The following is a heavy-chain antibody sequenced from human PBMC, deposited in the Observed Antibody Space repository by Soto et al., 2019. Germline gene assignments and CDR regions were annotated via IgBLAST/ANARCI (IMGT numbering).Heavy chain of an antibody. CDR2: ISSSGSTI. D-gene: IGHD2-15*01. CDR3: ARVVSYCSVGSCYSGYYGIVG. V-gene: IGHV3-11*01. CDR1: GFTFSDYY. J-gene: IGHJ6*02. Sequence: QVQLVESGGGLVKPGGSLRLSCAASGFTFSDYYMSWIRQAPWKGLEWVSYISSSGSTIYYADSVKGRFTISRDNAKNSLYLQMTRRRAEETSVYYCARVVSYCSVGSCYSGYYGIVGWGQGTTVTVSS.